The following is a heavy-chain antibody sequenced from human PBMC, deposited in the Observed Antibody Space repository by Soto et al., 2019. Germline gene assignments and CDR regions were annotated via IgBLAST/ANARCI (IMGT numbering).Heavy chain of an antibody. CDR2: IIPIFGTA. V-gene: IGHV1-69*13. D-gene: IGHD3-10*01. Sequence: SVKVSCKASGGTFSSYAISWVRQAPGQGLEWMGGIIPIFGTANYAQKFQGRVTITADESTSTAYMELSSLRSEDTAVYYCARVRRGYHDAFDIWGQGTMVTVSS. J-gene: IGHJ3*02. CDR1: GGTFSSYA. CDR3: ARVRRGYHDAFDI.